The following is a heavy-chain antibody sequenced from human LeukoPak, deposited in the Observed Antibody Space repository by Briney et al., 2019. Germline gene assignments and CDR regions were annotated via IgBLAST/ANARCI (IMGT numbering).Heavy chain of an antibody. CDR2: INWNGGST. J-gene: IGHJ4*02. CDR1: GFTFDDYG. CDR3: ARDLRSSGYYAFDY. D-gene: IGHD3-22*01. V-gene: IGHV3-20*04. Sequence: GGSLRLSCAASGFTFDDYGMSWVRQAPGKGLECVSGINWNGGSTGYADSVKGRFTISRDNAKNSLYLQMNSLRAEDTAVYYCARDLRSSGYYAFDYWGQGTLVTVSS.